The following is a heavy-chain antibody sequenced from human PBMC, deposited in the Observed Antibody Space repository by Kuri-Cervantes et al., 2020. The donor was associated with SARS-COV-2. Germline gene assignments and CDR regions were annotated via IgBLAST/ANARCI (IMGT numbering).Heavy chain of an antibody. CDR2: VYHSGET. CDR3: ARQLRLYSMDV. CDR1: GYSITNGYY. V-gene: IGHV4-38-2*01. Sequence: GSLRLSCSVSGYSITNGYYWGWIRQHPGKGLEWIGSVYHSGETYYNQSLKSRVTISVDTSKNQFSLKLSTVTAADTAVYYCARQLRLYSMDVWGKGTTVTVSS. J-gene: IGHJ6*03. D-gene: IGHD5-12*01.